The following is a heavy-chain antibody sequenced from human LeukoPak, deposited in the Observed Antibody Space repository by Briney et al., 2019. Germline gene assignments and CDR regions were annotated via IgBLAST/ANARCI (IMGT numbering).Heavy chain of an antibody. CDR3: ARGSSGYNWG. Sequence: SESLSLTCTVPGGSITSYNWSWIRQPAGKGLEWIGPTYSSGSTNYNPSLKSRVTMSLDTCKNHVSLKQTSVTAADTAVYYCARGSSGYNWGWGQGALVTVSS. J-gene: IGHJ4*02. V-gene: IGHV4-4*07. CDR1: GGSITSYN. CDR2: TYSSGST. D-gene: IGHD3-22*01.